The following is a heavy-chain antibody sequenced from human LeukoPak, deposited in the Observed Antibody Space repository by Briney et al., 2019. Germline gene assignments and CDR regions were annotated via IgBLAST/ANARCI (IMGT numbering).Heavy chain of an antibody. Sequence: ASVNVSCKASGYTFTSYGISGVRQAPAQGREWMGFISSYKGNTNYAQKVQGKVTLTTHNYTSKDYIEMRSLRSADTAVYYCERDGWMGYDILAGYYVGLGNWFDPWGQGTLVTVSS. CDR2: ISSYKGNT. CDR1: GYTFTSYG. CDR3: ERDGWMGYDILAGYYVGLGNWFDP. V-gene: IGHV1-18*04. D-gene: IGHD3-9*01. J-gene: IGHJ5*02.